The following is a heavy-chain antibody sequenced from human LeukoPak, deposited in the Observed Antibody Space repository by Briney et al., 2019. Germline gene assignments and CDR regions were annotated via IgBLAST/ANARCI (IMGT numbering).Heavy chain of an antibody. CDR3: ARGGGRHVEY. CDR2: IKEDGSEK. Sequence: GGSLRLSCAASGFTFSSYAMHWVRQAPGKGLEWVANIKEDGSEKNYVDSVKGRFTISRDNAKNSLYLQMNSLRAEDTAVYYCARGGGRHVEYWGQGNLVTVSS. J-gene: IGHJ4*02. D-gene: IGHD2/OR15-2a*01. V-gene: IGHV3-7*05. CDR1: GFTFSSYA.